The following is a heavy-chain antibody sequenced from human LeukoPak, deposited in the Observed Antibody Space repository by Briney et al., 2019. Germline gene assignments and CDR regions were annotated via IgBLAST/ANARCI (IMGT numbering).Heavy chain of an antibody. CDR2: IYSGGST. V-gene: IGHV3-53*01. J-gene: IGHJ4*02. Sequence: PGGSLRLSCAASGFTVSSNYMSWVRQAPGKGLEWVSVIYSGGSTYYADSVKGRFTISRDNSKNTLYLQMNSLRAEDTAVYYCATSGQLWFQAPDYWGQGTLVTVSS. CDR1: GFTVSSNY. D-gene: IGHD5-18*01. CDR3: ATSGQLWFQAPDY.